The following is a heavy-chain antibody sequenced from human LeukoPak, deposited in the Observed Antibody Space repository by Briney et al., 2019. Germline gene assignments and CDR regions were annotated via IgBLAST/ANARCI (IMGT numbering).Heavy chain of an antibody. J-gene: IGHJ4*02. CDR2: MNPNSGNT. Sequence: ASVKVSCKASGYTFTSYDINWVRQATGQGLEWMGWMNPNSGNTGYAQKLQGRVTMTTDTSTSTAYMELRSLRSDDTAVYYCARGWGIVATSSPLDYWGQGTLVTVSS. V-gene: IGHV1-8*02. D-gene: IGHD5-12*01. CDR1: GYTFTSYD. CDR3: ARGWGIVATSSPLDY.